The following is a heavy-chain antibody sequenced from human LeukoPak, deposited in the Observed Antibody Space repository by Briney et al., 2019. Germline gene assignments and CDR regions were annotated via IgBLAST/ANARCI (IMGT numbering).Heavy chain of an antibody. D-gene: IGHD4-17*01. V-gene: IGHV3-48*01. CDR2: ISSGSTNI. CDR1: RFIFSTYS. J-gene: IGHJ3*02. Sequence: QPGGSLRLSCAASRFIFSTYSMNWVRQAPGRGLEWVSYISSGSTNIYYKDSVKGRFIVSRDNAKSSLYLHMASLRAEDTAVYYCVRNDGDNAFDIWGQGTMVIVSS. CDR3: VRNDGDNAFDI.